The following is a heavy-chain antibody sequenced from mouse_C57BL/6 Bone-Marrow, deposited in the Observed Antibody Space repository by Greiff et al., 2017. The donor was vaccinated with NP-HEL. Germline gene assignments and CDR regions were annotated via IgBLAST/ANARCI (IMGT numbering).Heavy chain of an antibody. CDR2: ISSGSSTI. J-gene: IGHJ2*01. CDR1: GFTFSDYG. D-gene: IGHD2-2*01. CDR3: ARSGYLYYFDY. Sequence: EVKLQESGGGLVKPGGSLKLSCAASGFTFSDYGMHWVRQAPEKGLEWVAYISSGSSTIYYADTVKGRFTISRDNAKNTLFLQMTSLRSEDTAMYYCARSGYLYYFDYWGQGTTLTVSS. V-gene: IGHV5-17*01.